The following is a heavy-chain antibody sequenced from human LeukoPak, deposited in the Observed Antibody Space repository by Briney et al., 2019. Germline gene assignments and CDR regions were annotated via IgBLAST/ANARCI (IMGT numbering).Heavy chain of an antibody. D-gene: IGHD6-19*01. V-gene: IGHV1-18*01. Sequence: GASVKVSCKASGYTFTSYGISWVRQAPGQGLEWMGWISAYHSSTNYAQELKDRVTMTTDTSTSTAYVELRSLRSDDTAVYYCARDRTGIAVALGPWGQGTLVTVSS. CDR2: ISAYHSST. CDR1: GYTFTSYG. J-gene: IGHJ4*02. CDR3: ARDRTGIAVALGP.